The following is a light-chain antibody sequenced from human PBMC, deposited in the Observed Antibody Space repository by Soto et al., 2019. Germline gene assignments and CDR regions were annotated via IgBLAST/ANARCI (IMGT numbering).Light chain of an antibody. J-gene: IGLJ1*01. Sequence: QSALTQPPSASGSPGQSVTISCTGSASDVAAYNYVSWYQQHPGKAPKLIIYEVSKWPSGVPDRFPGSKSGNTAALTVSGLQAEDEADYYCSSFSTSNYFVFGSRTKVTVL. CDR2: EVS. CDR1: ASDVAAYNY. CDR3: SSFSTSNYFV. V-gene: IGLV2-8*01.